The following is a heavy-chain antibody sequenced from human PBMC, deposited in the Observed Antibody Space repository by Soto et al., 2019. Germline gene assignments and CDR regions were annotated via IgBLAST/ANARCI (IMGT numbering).Heavy chain of an antibody. CDR2: ISGSGGST. CDR1: GFTFSSYA. CDR3: AKDGDIVATIDHYFDY. V-gene: IGHV3-23*01. Sequence: EVQLLESGGGLVQPGGSLRLSCAASGFTFSSYAMSWVRQAPGKGLEWVSAISGSGGSTYYADSVKGRFTISRDNSKNTLYLQMNSLRAEDTAVYYCAKDGDIVATIDHYFDYWGQGTLVTVSS. D-gene: IGHD5-12*01. J-gene: IGHJ4*02.